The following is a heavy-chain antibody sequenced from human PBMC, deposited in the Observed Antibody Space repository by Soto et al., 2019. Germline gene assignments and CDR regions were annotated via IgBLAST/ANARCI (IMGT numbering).Heavy chain of an antibody. CDR3: ARSYPDATGYYSDFDY. CDR2: IIPIFGTA. V-gene: IGHV1-69*13. Sequence: SVKVSCKASGGTFSSYAISWVRQAPGQGLEWMGGIIPIFGTANYAQKFQGRVTITADESTSTAYMELSSLRSEDTAVYYCARSYPDATGYYSDFDYWGQGTLVTVSS. J-gene: IGHJ4*02. D-gene: IGHD3-9*01. CDR1: GGTFSSYA.